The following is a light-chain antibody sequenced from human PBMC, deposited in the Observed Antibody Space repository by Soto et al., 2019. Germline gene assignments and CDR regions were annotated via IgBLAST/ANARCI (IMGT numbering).Light chain of an antibody. CDR2: DAT. J-gene: IGKJ4*01. CDR3: QQVKTYPRT. CDR1: QSISSY. Sequence: DIQMTQSPSSLSASVGDRVTITCRASQSISSYLNWYQQRPGKAPNLLIYDATRLHSGVPPRFSGSGYGTDFTLTITSLQLEDFATYYCQQVKTYPRTFGGGTKV. V-gene: IGKV1-39*01.